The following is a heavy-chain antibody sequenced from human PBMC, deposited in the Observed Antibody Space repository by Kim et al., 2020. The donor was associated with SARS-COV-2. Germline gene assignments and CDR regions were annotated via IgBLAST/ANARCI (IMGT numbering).Heavy chain of an antibody. Sequence: ASVKVSCKASGYTFTSYPIHWVRQAPGQGPEWMGWINTNSGNPTYAQGFRGRFVFSLDTSVSTAYLQLSSLKSEDTAVYYCAKAGDFSIMRADPWGQGIL. V-gene: IGHV7-4-1*02. CDR1: GYTFTSYP. CDR2: INTNSGNP. J-gene: IGHJ5*02. D-gene: IGHD7-27*01. CDR3: AKAGDFSIMRADP.